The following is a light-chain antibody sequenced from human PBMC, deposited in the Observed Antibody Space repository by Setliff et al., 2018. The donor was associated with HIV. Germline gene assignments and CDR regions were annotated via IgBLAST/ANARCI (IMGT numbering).Light chain of an antibody. V-gene: IGLV2-8*01. CDR1: SSDVGGYNY. Sequence: QSALTQPPSASGSPGQSVTISCTGTSSDVGGYNYVSWYQQHPGKAPQVMIYEVNKRPSGVPDRFSGSKSGNTASPTVSGLQADDEADYYCSSYAGSNNMIFGGGTKVTVL. J-gene: IGLJ2*01. CDR3: SSYAGSNNMI. CDR2: EVN.